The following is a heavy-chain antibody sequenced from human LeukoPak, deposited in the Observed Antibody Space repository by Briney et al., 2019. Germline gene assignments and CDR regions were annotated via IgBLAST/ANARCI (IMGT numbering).Heavy chain of an antibody. CDR3: ARALLYDFWSGFYYYYYGMDV. J-gene: IGHJ6*02. Sequence: GGSLRLSCTASGFTFSSYSMNWVRQVPGKRLEWISSISNSSSYIYYADSVKGRFTISRDNAKNSLYLQMNSLRAEDTAVYYCARALLYDFWSGFYYYYYGMDVWGQGTTVTVSS. D-gene: IGHD3-3*01. V-gene: IGHV3-21*01. CDR1: GFTFSSYS. CDR2: ISNSSSYI.